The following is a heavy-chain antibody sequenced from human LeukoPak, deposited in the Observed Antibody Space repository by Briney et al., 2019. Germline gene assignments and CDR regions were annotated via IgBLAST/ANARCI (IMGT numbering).Heavy chain of an antibody. CDR2: ISSSGSTI. D-gene: IGHD2-2*01. CDR3: AKTLGYCSSTSCYAIDY. V-gene: IGHV3-48*03. J-gene: IGHJ4*02. Sequence: GGSLRLSCAASGFTFSSYEMNWVRQAPGKGLEWVSYISSSGSTIYYADSVKGRFTISRDNSKNTLYLQMNSLRAEDTAVYYCAKTLGYCSSTSCYAIDYWGQGTLVTVSS. CDR1: GFTFSSYE.